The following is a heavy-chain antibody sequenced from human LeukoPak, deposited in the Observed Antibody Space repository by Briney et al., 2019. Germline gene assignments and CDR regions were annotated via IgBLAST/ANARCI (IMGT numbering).Heavy chain of an antibody. Sequence: GGSLRLSCAASGFTFSSYGMHWVRQAPGKGLEWVAFIRYDGSNKYYADSVKGRFTISRDNSKNTLYLQMNSLRVEDTAVYYCAKSRVYGSGSYYLTWGQGTLVTVSS. D-gene: IGHD3-10*01. V-gene: IGHV3-30*02. J-gene: IGHJ5*02. CDR2: IRYDGSNK. CDR1: GFTFSSYG. CDR3: AKSRVYGSGSYYLT.